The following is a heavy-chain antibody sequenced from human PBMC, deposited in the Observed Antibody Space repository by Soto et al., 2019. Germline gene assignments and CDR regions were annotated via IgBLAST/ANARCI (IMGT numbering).Heavy chain of an antibody. Sequence: PGGSLRLSCAASGFTFSSYAMNWVRQAPGKGLEWVSGITGSGVSTYYADSVKGRLTISRDNSKNTLYLQMNSLRADDTALYYCAKVRGHWYFDLWGRGTLVTVS. CDR3: AKVRGHWYFDL. V-gene: IGHV3-23*01. J-gene: IGHJ2*01. CDR2: ITGSGVST. CDR1: GFTFSSYA.